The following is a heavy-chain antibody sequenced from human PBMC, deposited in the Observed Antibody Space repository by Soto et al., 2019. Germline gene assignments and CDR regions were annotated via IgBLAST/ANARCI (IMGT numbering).Heavy chain of an antibody. J-gene: IGHJ3*02. D-gene: IGHD3-3*01. CDR2: INHSGST. V-gene: IGHV4-34*01. CDR1: GVSFSGYY. CDR3: ARVNDLNYDPITAFDI. Sequence: QVQLQQWGAGLLKPSETLSLTCAVYGVSFSGYYWSWIRQPPGKGLEWIGEINHSGSTNYNPSLKSRVTISVDTSKNQFSLKLSSVTAADTAVYYCARVNDLNYDPITAFDIWGQGTMVTVSS.